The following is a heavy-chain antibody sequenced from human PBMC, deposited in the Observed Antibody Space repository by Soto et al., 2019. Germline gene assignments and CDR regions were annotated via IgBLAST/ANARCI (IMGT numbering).Heavy chain of an antibody. D-gene: IGHD3-16*01. V-gene: IGHV1-2*02. CDR1: GYTFTGHY. J-gene: IGHJ4*02. Sequence: ASVKVSCKASGYTFTGHYMHWVRQAPGQGLEWMGWINPNSGGTNYAQKFQGRVTMTRDTSISTAYMELSRLRSDETAEYYCATLYGFTERPFDYWGQGTLGTVSS. CDR2: INPNSGGT. CDR3: ATLYGFTERPFDY.